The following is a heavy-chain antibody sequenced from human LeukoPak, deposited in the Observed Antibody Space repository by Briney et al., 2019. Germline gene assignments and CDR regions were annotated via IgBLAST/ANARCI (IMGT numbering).Heavy chain of an antibody. Sequence: GGSLRLSCAASAFTFSSYAMSWVRQAPGKGLEWVSAVSGSGGSTYYADSVKGRFTISRDNSKNTVSLQMNSLRVEDTGVYYCARAPSEIGGYYPEYFRHWGQGTLVTVSS. CDR1: AFTFSSYA. J-gene: IGHJ1*01. V-gene: IGHV3-23*01. CDR2: VSGSGGST. D-gene: IGHD3-22*01. CDR3: ARAPSEIGGYYPEYFRH.